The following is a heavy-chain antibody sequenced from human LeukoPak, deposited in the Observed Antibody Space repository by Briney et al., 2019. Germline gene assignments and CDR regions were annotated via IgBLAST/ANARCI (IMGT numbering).Heavy chain of an antibody. CDR2: ISAYNGNT. CDR1: GYTFTSYG. CDR3: ARLKTNYDFWSGNDY. V-gene: IGHV1-18*01. D-gene: IGHD3-3*01. Sequence: ASVKVSCKASGYTFTSYGISWVRQAPGQGLEWMGWISAYNGNTNYAQKPQGRVTMTTDTSTSTAYMELRSLRSDDTAVYYCARLKTNYDFWSGNDYWGQGTLVTVSS. J-gene: IGHJ4*02.